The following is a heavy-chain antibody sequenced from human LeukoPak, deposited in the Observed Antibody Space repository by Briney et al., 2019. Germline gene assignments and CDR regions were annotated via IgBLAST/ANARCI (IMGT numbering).Heavy chain of an antibody. Sequence: PSETLSLTCAVYGGSFSGYYWSWIRQPPGKGLEWIGEINHSGSTYYNPSLKSRVTISVDTSKNQFSLKLSSVTAADTAVYYCARDIDSAAGDWFDPWGQGTLVTVSS. J-gene: IGHJ5*02. CDR2: INHSGST. CDR3: ARDIDSAAGDWFDP. D-gene: IGHD6-13*01. CDR1: GGSFSGYY. V-gene: IGHV4-34*01.